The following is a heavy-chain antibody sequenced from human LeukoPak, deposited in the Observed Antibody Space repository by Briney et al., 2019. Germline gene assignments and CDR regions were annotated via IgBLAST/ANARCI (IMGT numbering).Heavy chain of an antibody. CDR1: GGSISSYY. V-gene: IGHV4-59*01. CDR3: ARDRGVVGAFDI. CDR2: IYYSVST. Sequence: PSETLSLTCTVSGGSISSYYWSWIRQPPGKGLEWIGYIYYSVSTNYNPSLKSRVTISVDTSKNQFSLKLSSVTAADTAVYYCARDRGVVGAFDIWGQGTMVTVSS. J-gene: IGHJ3*02.